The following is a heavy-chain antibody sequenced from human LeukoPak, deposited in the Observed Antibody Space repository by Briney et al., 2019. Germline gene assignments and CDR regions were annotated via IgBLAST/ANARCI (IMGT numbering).Heavy chain of an antibody. CDR2: INPSGGST. J-gene: IGHJ5*02. V-gene: IGHV1-46*01. Sequence: ASVKVSCKASGYSFSDNYLHWVRQAPGQGLEWMGIINPSGGSTSYAQKFQGRVTMTEDTSTDTAYMELSSLRSEDTAVYYCAADSSGWFTPGWFDPWGQGTLVTVSS. D-gene: IGHD6-19*01. CDR3: AADSSGWFTPGWFDP. CDR1: GYSFSDNY.